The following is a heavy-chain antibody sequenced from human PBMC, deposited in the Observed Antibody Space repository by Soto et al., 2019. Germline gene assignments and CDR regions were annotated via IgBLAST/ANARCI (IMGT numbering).Heavy chain of an antibody. CDR1: GGSISSYY. CDR2: IYYSGST. J-gene: IGHJ6*02. CDR3: ARGTWTYGMDL. D-gene: IGHD3-16*01. Sequence: SETLSLTCTVSGGSISSYYWSWIRQPPGKGLEWIGYIYYSGSTNYNPSLKSRVTISVDTSKNQFSLKLSSVTAADTAVYYCARGTWTYGMDLWGQGTTVTVSS. V-gene: IGHV4-59*01.